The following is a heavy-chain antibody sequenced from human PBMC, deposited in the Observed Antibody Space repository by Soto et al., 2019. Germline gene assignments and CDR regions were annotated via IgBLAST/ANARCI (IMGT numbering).Heavy chain of an antibody. V-gene: IGHV3-11*05. CDR1: GFTFSAVY. D-gene: IGHD6-19*01. J-gene: IGHJ4*02. CDR2: ISSSGTSA. CDR3: ARDRGAVTGQYFDY. Sequence: QVQLEESGGGLVKPGGSLRLSCAASGFTFSAVYMSWIRQAPNKGLEYISYISSSGTSANYADSVKGRFTISRDNANNSLYLQRNSLRAEDTAVYYCARDRGAVTGQYFDYWGQGALVTVSS.